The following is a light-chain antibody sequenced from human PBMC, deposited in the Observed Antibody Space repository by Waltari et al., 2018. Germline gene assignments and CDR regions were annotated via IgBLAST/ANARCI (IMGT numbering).Light chain of an antibody. CDR1: QSVLYSSNNKNY. J-gene: IGKJ1*01. CDR2: WAS. Sequence: EIVMTGSTVDLGVRLGERATINCQSSQSVLYSSNNKNYLAWYQQKPGQPPKLLIYWASTRESGVPDRFSGSGSGTDFTLTISSLQAEDVAVYYCQQYYSTPLTFGQGTKVEIK. CDR3: QQYYSTPLT. V-gene: IGKV4-1*01.